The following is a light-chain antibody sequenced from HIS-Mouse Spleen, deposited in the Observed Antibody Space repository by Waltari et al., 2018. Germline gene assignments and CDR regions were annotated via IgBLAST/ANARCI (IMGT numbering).Light chain of an antibody. CDR3: SSYTSSSPRVV. CDR1: SRDVGGYNY. CDR2: DVS. V-gene: IGLV2-14*03. Sequence: QSALTQPASVSGSPGQSITISCPGTSRDVGGYNYVSWYQQHPGKAPKLMIYDVSNRPSGVSNRFSGSKSGNTASLTISGLQAEDEADYYCSSYTSSSPRVVFGGGTKLTVL. J-gene: IGLJ2*01.